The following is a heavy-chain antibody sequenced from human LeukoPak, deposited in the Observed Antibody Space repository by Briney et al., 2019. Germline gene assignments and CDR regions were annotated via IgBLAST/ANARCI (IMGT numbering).Heavy chain of an antibody. CDR2: IKQDGSEK. CDR1: GFTFSAYA. D-gene: IGHD6-19*01. CDR3: ARGGIPVTGTHYY. J-gene: IGHJ4*02. V-gene: IGHV3-7*05. Sequence: GGSLRLSCEASGFTFSAYAMNWVRQAPGKGLEWVANIKQDGSEKNYVESVKGRFTISRDNAKNSLYLQMNSLTADDTALYYCARGGIPVTGTHYYWGQGTLVTVSS.